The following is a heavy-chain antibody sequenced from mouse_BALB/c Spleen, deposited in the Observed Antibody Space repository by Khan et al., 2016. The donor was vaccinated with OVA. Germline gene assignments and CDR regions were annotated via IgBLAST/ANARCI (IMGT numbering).Heavy chain of an antibody. CDR2: IYPSDSYS. CDR3: TREGVDGYSFAY. V-gene: IGHV1-69*02. D-gene: IGHD2-3*01. Sequence: QMQLQQPGIELVRPGASVKLSCKASGYTFTNYWINWVKQRPGQGLEWIGNIYPSDSYSNYNQRFKDKATLTVDKSSSTAYLLLSSPTSEDSAVYYGTREGVDGYSFAYWGQGTLVTVSA. CDR1: GYTFTNYW. J-gene: IGHJ3*01.